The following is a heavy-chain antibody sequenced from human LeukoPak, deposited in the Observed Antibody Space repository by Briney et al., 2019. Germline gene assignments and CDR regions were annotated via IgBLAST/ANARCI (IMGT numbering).Heavy chain of an antibody. D-gene: IGHD6-19*01. CDR3: ARDSSGWTFDY. J-gene: IGHJ4*02. Sequence: GRSLRLSCAASGFTFSSYGMHWVRQAPGKGLEWVAVIWYDGSNKYYADSVKGRFTISRDNSKNTLYLQMNSLRAEDTAVYFCARDSSGWTFDYGGQGTLVTVSS. V-gene: IGHV3-33*01. CDR2: IWYDGSNK. CDR1: GFTFSSYG.